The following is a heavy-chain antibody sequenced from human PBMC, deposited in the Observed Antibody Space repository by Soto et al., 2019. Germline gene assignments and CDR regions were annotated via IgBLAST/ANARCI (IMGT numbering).Heavy chain of an antibody. CDR3: TTGVTSRGMDV. CDR1: GLTFSNAW. Sequence: PGGSLRLSCSASGLTFSNAWMSWVRTAPGKGLEWVGRIKSKTDGGTTDYAAPVKGRFTISRDDSKNTLYLQMNSLKTEDTAVYYCTTGVTSRGMDVWGQGTTVTV. CDR2: IKSKTDGGTT. J-gene: IGHJ6*02. V-gene: IGHV3-15*01. D-gene: IGHD2-21*02.